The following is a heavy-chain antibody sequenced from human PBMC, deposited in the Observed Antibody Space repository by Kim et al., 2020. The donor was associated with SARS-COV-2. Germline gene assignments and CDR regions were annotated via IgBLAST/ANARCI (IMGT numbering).Heavy chain of an antibody. D-gene: IGHD3-10*01. CDR2: IKSKTDGGTT. V-gene: IGHV3-15*01. J-gene: IGHJ4*02. Sequence: GGSLRLSCAASGFTFSNAWMSWVRQAPGKGLEWVGRIKSKTDGGTTDYAAPVKGRFTISRDDSKNTLYLQMNSLKTEDTAVYYCTTRPGGSGSKGVDYWGQGTLVTVSS. CDR1: GFTFSNAW. CDR3: TTRPGGSGSKGVDY.